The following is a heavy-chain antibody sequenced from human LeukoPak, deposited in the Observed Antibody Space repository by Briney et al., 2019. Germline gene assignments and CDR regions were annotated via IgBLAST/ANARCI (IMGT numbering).Heavy chain of an antibody. J-gene: IGHJ5*02. V-gene: IGHV1-2*02. D-gene: IGHD2-2*01. CDR2: INPNSGGT. CDR3: ARHLPPAALGWFDP. Sequence: ASVKVSCKASGYTFTGYYMHWVRQAPGQGLEWVGWINPNSGGTNYAQKFQGRVTMTRDTSISTAYMELSRLRSDDTAVYYCARHLPPAALGWFDPWGQGTLVTVST. CDR1: GYTFTGYY.